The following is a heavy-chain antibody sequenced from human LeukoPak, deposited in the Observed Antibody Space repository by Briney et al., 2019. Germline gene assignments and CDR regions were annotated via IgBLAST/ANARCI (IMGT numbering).Heavy chain of an antibody. D-gene: IGHD3-22*01. Sequence: GGSLRLSCAASGFTFSSYAMSWVRQAPGKGLEWVANIKQDGSEKYYVDSVKGRFTISRDNAKNSLYLQMNSLTAEDTAVYYCARDPYVSAYGAFDIWGLGTRVTVSS. V-gene: IGHV3-7*01. J-gene: IGHJ3*02. CDR1: GFTFSSYA. CDR2: IKQDGSEK. CDR3: ARDPYVSAYGAFDI.